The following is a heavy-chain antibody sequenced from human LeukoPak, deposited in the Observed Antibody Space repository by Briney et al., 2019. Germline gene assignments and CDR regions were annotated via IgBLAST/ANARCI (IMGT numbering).Heavy chain of an antibody. CDR3: ASRGSLDAFDI. V-gene: IGHV4-59*01. CDR1: GGSISSYY. CDR2: IYYSGST. Sequence: SETLSLTCTVSGGSISSYYWSWIRQPPGKGLEWIGYIYYSGSTNYNPSLKSRVTISVDTSKDQFSLKLSSVTAVDTAVYYCASRGSLDAFDIWGQGTMVTVSS. D-gene: IGHD1-26*01. J-gene: IGHJ3*02.